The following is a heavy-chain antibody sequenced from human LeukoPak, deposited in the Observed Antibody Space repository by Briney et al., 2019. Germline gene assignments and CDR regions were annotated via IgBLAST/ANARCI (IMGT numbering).Heavy chain of an antibody. CDR2: IVPILSTT. Sequence: ASVKVSCKASGGSFSNYAISWVRQAPGQGLEWMGGIVPILSTTNYARKFQGRVTMTTDTSTSTAYMELRSLRSDDMAVYYCARDPSLWFGELLPRSNWFDPWGQGTLVTVSS. J-gene: IGHJ5*02. CDR1: GGSFSNYA. D-gene: IGHD3-10*01. CDR3: ARDPSLWFGELLPRSNWFDP. V-gene: IGHV1-69*05.